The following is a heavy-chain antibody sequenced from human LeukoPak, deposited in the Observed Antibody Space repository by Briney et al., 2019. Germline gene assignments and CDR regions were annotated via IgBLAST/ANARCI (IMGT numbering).Heavy chain of an antibody. CDR2: ISNSSSYI. V-gene: IGHV3-21*01. D-gene: IGHD6-13*01. Sequence: GGSLRLSCAASGFTFSSYSMNWVRQAPGKGLEWVSSISNSSSYIYYADSVKGRFTISRDNAKNSLYLQMNSLRAEDTAVYYCARGHSSGWSDYWGQGTLVTVSS. CDR1: GFTFSSYS. J-gene: IGHJ4*02. CDR3: ARGHSSGWSDY.